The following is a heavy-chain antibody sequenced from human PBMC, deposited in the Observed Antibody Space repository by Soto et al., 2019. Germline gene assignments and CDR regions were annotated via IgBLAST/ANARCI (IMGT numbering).Heavy chain of an antibody. CDR3: AKDDSWEGLHY. D-gene: IGHD1-26*01. CDR1: GGSISSGDNY. Sequence: PSETLSLTCTVSGGSISSGDNYWTWIRQSPGKGLEWIGNIYFSGKTSYNPSLESRVAMSVDTSKNQFSLRLSSVTAADTAVYYCAKDDSWEGLHYWGQGTQVTVSS. CDR2: IYFSGKT. V-gene: IGHV4-30-4*01. J-gene: IGHJ4*02.